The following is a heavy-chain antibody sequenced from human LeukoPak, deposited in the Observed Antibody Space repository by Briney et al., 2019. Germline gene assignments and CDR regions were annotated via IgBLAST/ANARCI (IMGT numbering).Heavy chain of an antibody. CDR3: ASDSHSSSWYAY. CDR1: GFTFSSYS. CDR2: ISSSSSYI. J-gene: IGHJ4*02. Sequence: GGSLRLSCAASGFTFSSYSMNWVRQAPGKGLEWVSSISSSSSYIYYADSVKGRFTISRDNAKNSLYLQMSSLRAEDTAVYYCASDSHSSSWYAYWGQGTLVTVSS. V-gene: IGHV3-21*01. D-gene: IGHD6-13*01.